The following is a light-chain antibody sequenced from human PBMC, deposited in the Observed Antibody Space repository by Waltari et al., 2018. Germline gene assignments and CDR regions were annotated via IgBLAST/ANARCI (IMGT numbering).Light chain of an antibody. CDR3: CSYGGGTTFVV. Sequence: QSALTQLASVSGSPGQSTTISCTGTTRDLANYKLFPWYQQHPGKGPKLMIYAVSERPSGVSKRFSGSKSGNTASLTSSGLQAEDEADYYCCSYGGGTTFVVFGGGTKLTVL. CDR1: TRDLANYKL. CDR2: AVS. V-gene: IGLV2-23*02. J-gene: IGLJ2*01.